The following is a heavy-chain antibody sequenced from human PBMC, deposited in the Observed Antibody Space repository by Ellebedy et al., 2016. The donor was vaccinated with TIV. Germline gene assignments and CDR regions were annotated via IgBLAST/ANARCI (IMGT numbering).Heavy chain of an antibody. CDR2: MKPKSGNT. J-gene: IGHJ3*02. V-gene: IGHV1-8*01. Sequence: ASVKVSCKDSGYTFTSYDINWVRQAAGQGLEWMGWMKPKSGNTGYAQKFQGRVTMTRSTSKSTAYMELSSLRSEDTAVYYCARHSFRGATSDAFDIWGQGTMVTVSS. CDR1: GYTFTSYD. CDR3: ARHSFRGATSDAFDI. D-gene: IGHD3-10*01.